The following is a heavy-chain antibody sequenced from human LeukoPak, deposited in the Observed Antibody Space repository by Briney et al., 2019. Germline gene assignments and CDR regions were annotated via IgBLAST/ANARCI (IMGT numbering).Heavy chain of an antibody. Sequence: SETLSLTCSVYGGSFSGYYWSWIRQPPGKGLEWIGEINPRGSTNYNPSLKSRVTLSADTSKNQFSLTLNSVTAADTAVYYCARRRLGYYFDYWGQGTLVTVSS. D-gene: IGHD5-24*01. CDR2: INPRGST. CDR1: GGSFSGYY. V-gene: IGHV4-34*01. J-gene: IGHJ4*02. CDR3: ARRRLGYYFDY.